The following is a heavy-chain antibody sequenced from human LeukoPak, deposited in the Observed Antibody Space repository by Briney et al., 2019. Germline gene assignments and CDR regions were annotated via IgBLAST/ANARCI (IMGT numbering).Heavy chain of an antibody. J-gene: IGHJ4*02. CDR2: IYYSGST. CDR3: ARRSSGWGGVDY. CDR1: GGTISSSSYY. D-gene: IGHD6-19*01. Sequence: PSETLSLTYTVSGGTISSSSYYWGWIRQPPGNGLEWIGSIYYSGSTYYNPSLKSRVTISVDMSKNQFSLKLSSVTAADTAVYYCARRSSGWGGVDYWGQGTLVTVSS. V-gene: IGHV4-39*01.